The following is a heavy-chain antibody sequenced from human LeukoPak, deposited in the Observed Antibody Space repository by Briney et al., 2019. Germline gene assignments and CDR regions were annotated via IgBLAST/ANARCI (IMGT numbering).Heavy chain of an antibody. V-gene: IGHV4-59*01. Sequence: PSETLSLTCTVSGGSIRXXXXXXIRXXXXXXXXXXXXIYYTXSTNYNPSLXXXXXXXLDTSKNQFSLELSSVTAADTAVYYCARVRGYYDSSGYDYWGQGTLVTVSS. CDR1: GGSIRXXX. CDR3: ARVRGYYDSSGYDY. CDR2: IYYTXST. D-gene: IGHD3-22*01. J-gene: IGHJ4*02.